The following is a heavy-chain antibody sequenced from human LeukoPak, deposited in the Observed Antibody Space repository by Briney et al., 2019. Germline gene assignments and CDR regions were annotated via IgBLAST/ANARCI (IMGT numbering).Heavy chain of an antibody. J-gene: IGHJ4*02. D-gene: IGHD2-2*01. CDR3: ARVSYLRPYQLDS. V-gene: IGHV1-18*01. CDR1: GYTFVNYG. Sequence: ASVKDSCKTSGYTFVNYGINWVRQAPGQGLEWMGWISLKSGSAGYAQRVQGRVTLTTDTSTNTAYMELRSLRADDTAVYYCARVSYLRPYQLDSWGQGTLVSISS. CDR2: ISLKSGSA.